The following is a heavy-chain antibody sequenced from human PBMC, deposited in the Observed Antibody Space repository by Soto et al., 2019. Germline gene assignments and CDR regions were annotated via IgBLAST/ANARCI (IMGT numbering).Heavy chain of an antibody. V-gene: IGHV3-30*18. J-gene: IGHJ6*02. CDR1: GFTFSSYG. Sequence: QVQLVESGGGVVQPGSSLRLSCAASGFTFSSYGMHWVRQAPGKGLEWVAVIYDGSSKYYADSVKGRFTISRDNSKNTVYLQMNSLRAEDTAVYYCAKEVWSGPMDVWGQGTPVTVSS. CDR2: IYDGSSK. D-gene: IGHD3-3*01. CDR3: AKEVWSGPMDV.